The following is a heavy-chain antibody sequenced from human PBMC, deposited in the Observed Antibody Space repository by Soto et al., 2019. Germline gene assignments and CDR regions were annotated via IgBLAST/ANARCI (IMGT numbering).Heavy chain of an antibody. CDR3: AKGIVGGHDAFDF. CDR1: GFTVSGNY. V-gene: IGHV3-53*02. Sequence: EVQLVETGGGFIQSGGSLRLSCAASGFTVSGNYMSWVRQAPGQGLEWVSVIYGGGGTYYADSVRGRFTISRDNSNNALYLQMNSLRAEDTAVYYCAKGIVGGHDAFDFWGQGTMVTVSS. CDR2: IYGGGGT. D-gene: IGHD1-26*01. J-gene: IGHJ3*01.